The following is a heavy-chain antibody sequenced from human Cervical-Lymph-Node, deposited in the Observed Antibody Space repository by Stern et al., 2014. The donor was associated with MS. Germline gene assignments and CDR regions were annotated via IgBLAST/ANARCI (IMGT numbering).Heavy chain of an antibody. V-gene: IGHV3-30-3*01. D-gene: IGHD3-22*01. CDR1: GFTFSTYA. CDR3: ARDRWYYDSSGLFDS. Sequence: QVQLVQSGGGVVQPERSLRLSCAASGFTFSTYAMHWVRQAPGKGLEWVAVISYDGSNKYYADSVKGRFTISRDNSKNTLYLQMNSLRAEDTAVYHCARDRWYYDSSGLFDSWGQGTLVTVSS. J-gene: IGHJ4*02. CDR2: ISYDGSNK.